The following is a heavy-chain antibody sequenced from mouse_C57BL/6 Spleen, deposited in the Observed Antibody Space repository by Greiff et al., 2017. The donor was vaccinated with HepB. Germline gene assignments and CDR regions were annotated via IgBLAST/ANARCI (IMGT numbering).Heavy chain of an antibody. J-gene: IGHJ4*01. CDR3: AREGYSTLYAMDY. D-gene: IGHD2-5*01. CDR1: GFTFSDYY. V-gene: IGHV5-16*01. CDR2: INYDGSST. Sequence: EVKLMESEGGLVQPGSSMKLSCTASGFTFSDYYMAWVRQVPEKGLEWVANINYDGSSTYYLDSLKSRFIISRDNAKNILYLQMSSLKSEDTATYYCAREGYSTLYAMDYWGQGTSVTVSS.